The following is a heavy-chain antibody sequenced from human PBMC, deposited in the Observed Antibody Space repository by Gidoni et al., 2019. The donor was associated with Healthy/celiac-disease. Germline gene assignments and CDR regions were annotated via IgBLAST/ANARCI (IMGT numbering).Heavy chain of an antibody. Sequence: EVQLVESGGGLVEPGGSLRLTCAASGFTFSSYSMNWVRQAPGKGLVWGSSISSSSIYIDYADSVKGPFTSSRDNAKNSLYLQMNSLRAEDTAVYYCARDKVPRQYSSSFDYWGQGTLVTVSS. J-gene: IGHJ4*02. D-gene: IGHD6-19*01. CDR3: ARDKVPRQYSSSFDY. CDR1: GFTFSSYS. V-gene: IGHV3-21*01. CDR2: ISSSSIYI.